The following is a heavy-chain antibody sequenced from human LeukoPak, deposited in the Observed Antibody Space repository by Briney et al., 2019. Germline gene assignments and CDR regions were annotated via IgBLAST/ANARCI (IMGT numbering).Heavy chain of an antibody. J-gene: IGHJ6*02. D-gene: IGHD3-10*01. CDR1: GGSISSYY. CDR2: IYTSGST. Sequence: SETLSLTCTVSGGSISSYYWSWIRQPAGKGLEWIGRIYTSGSTNYNPSLKSRVTMSVDTSKNQFSLKLSSVTAADTAVYYCARVGLLWFGELLYHYGMDVWGQGTTVTVSS. CDR3: ARVGLLWFGELLYHYGMDV. V-gene: IGHV4-4*07.